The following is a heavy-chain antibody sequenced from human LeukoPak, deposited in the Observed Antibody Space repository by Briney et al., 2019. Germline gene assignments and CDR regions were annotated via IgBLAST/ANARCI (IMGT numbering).Heavy chain of an antibody. V-gene: IGHV3-15*01. CDR2: IKARRAGGTT. J-gene: IGHJ5*02. CDR3: TRGRYGP. Sequence: GGSLRLSCADSGFTFSDDWMNWVRQAPGKGPEWVGHIKARRAGGTTEYAAPVGGRFTISRDDSRSILYLQMNNLKTEDTALYYCTRGRYGPWGLGTLVTVSS. CDR1: GFTFSDDW. D-gene: IGHD5-18*01.